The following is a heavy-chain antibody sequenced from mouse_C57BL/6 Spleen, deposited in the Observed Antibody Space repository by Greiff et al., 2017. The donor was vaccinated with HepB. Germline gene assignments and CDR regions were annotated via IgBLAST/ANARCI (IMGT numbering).Heavy chain of an antibody. Sequence: VHLVESGAELMKPGASVKLSCKATGYTFTGYWIEWVKQRPGHGLEWIGEILPGSSSTNYNEKFKGKATFTADTSSNTAYMQLSSLTTEDSAIYYCARRGGGVHWYFDVWGTGTTVTVSS. CDR2: ILPGSSST. V-gene: IGHV1-9*01. J-gene: IGHJ1*03. CDR3: ARRGGGVHWYFDV. CDR1: GYTFTGYW.